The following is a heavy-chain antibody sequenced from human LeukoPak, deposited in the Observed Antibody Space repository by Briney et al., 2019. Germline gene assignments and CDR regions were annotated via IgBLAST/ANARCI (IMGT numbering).Heavy chain of an antibody. Sequence: PGGSLRLSCAASGFTVSTYSMSWVRQAPGKGLEWVATFSSGGRTSYADSVKGRFTISRDTSQNTVFLQMNSLRDEDTALYYCASILYGWGQGTLGTVSS. J-gene: IGHJ1*01. CDR2: FSSGGRT. V-gene: IGHV3-53*01. CDR3: ASILYG. D-gene: IGHD2-2*02. CDR1: GFTVSTYS.